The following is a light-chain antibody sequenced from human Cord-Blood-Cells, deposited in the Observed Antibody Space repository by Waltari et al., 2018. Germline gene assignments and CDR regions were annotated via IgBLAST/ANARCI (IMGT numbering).Light chain of an antibody. CDR3: QQYNNWPLYS. Sequence: EIVMTQSPATLSVSPGDRATLSCRASQSVSSNLAWYQQKPGQAPRLLSYGASTRATGIPARFSGSGSGTDFTLTISSLQSEDFAVYYCQQYNNWPLYSFGQGTKLEIK. CDR1: QSVSSN. CDR2: GAS. J-gene: IGKJ2*03. V-gene: IGKV3-15*01.